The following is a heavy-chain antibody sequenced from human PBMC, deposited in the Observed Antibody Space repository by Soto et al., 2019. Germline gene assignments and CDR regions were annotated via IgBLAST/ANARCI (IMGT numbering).Heavy chain of an antibody. D-gene: IGHD3-3*01. CDR3: AKDLVDFWSGDYVPGVQNYYYGMDV. V-gene: IGHV3-30*18. Sequence: GGSLRLSCAASGFTFSSYGMHWVRQAPGKGLEWVAVISYDGSNKYYADSVKGRFTISRDNSKNTLYLQMNSLRAEDTAVYYCAKDLVDFWSGDYVPGVQNYYYGMDVCGQGTSDTGSS. CDR1: GFTFSSYG. CDR2: ISYDGSNK. J-gene: IGHJ6*02.